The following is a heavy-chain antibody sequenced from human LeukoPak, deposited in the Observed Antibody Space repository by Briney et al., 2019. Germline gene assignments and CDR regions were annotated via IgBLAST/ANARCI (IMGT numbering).Heavy chain of an antibody. CDR3: AREGPVVRGSEVDY. CDR1: GFTFSSTS. CDR2: ISSSGNTI. D-gene: IGHD4-23*01. V-gene: IGHV3-48*02. Sequence: GGSLRLSCAAPGFTFSSTSMSWVRQAPGKGLEWVSYISSSGNTIYYADSVKGRFTISRDNAKNSLYLQVNSLRDEDTAVYYCAREGPVVRGSEVDYWGQGTLVTVSS. J-gene: IGHJ4*02.